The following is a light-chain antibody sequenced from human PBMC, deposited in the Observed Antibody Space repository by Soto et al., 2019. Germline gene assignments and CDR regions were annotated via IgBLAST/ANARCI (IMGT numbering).Light chain of an antibody. J-gene: IGLJ1*01. CDR3: SSYTSGSTPYV. CDR2: EVS. Sequence: QSVLTQPASVSGSHGQSITISCTGTSSDVGGFRYVSWYQHHPGKAPKLMIYEVSNRPSGVSNRFSGSKSGNTASLIISGLRAEDEADYYCSSYTSGSTPYVFGTGTKVTVL. CDR1: SSDVGGFRY. V-gene: IGLV2-14*01.